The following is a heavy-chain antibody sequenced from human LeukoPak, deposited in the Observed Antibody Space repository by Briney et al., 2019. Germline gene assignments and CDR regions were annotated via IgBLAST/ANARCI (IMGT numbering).Heavy chain of an antibody. CDR3: ARDMEVVAATHSQYGY. D-gene: IGHD2-15*01. Sequence: GASVKVSCKASGYTFTSYAMNWVRQAPGQGLEWMGWINTNTGNPTYAQGFTGRFVFSLDTSVSTAYLQISSLKAEDTAVYYCARDMEVVAATHSQYGYWGQGTLVTVSS. V-gene: IGHV7-4-1*02. CDR2: INTNTGNP. CDR1: GYTFTSYA. J-gene: IGHJ4*02.